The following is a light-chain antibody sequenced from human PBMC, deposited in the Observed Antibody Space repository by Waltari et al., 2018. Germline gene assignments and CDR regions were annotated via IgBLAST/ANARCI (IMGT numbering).Light chain of an antibody. V-gene: IGKV1-5*03. J-gene: IGKJ2*01. CDR3: QQYTTYSPYT. Sequence: DIQMTQSPSTLSASEGDRVTITCRASQTITNWLAWYQQKPGKAPKLLIYQASNLESGVPSRFSGSGSGTEFTLTISSLQPDDFATYYCQQYTTYSPYTFGQGTKLEIK. CDR1: QTITNW. CDR2: QAS.